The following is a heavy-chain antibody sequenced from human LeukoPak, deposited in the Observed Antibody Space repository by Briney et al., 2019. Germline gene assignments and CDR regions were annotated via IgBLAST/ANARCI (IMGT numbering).Heavy chain of an antibody. J-gene: IGHJ4*02. V-gene: IGHV3-30*02. D-gene: IGHD3-3*01. CDR2: IRYDGSNK. CDR3: AKDPPIFGVVISYFDY. Sequence: GGSLRLSCAASGFTFSSYGMHWVRQAPGKGLEWVAFIRYDGSNKYYADSVKGRFTISRDNSKNTLYLQMNSLRAEDTAVYYCAKDPPIFGVVISYFDYWGQGTLATVSS. CDR1: GFTFSSYG.